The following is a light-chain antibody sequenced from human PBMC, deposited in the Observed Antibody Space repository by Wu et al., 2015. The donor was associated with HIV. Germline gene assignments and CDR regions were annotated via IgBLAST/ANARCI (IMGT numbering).Light chain of an antibody. CDR3: QQYVGAPLT. Sequence: EIVLTQSPGTLSLSPGETATLSCRASQSVRNNYLAWFQQKPGQAPRLLIYGAFGRATGIPDRFSGSGSGTDFTLRISRLEPEDFAVYFCQQYVGAPLTFGGGTKIEIK. V-gene: IGKV3-20*01. J-gene: IGKJ4*01. CDR1: QSVRNNY. CDR2: GAF.